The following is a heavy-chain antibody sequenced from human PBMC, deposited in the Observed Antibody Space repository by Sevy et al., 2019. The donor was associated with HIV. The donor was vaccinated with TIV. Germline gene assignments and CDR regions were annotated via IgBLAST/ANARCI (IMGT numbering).Heavy chain of an antibody. J-gene: IGHJ4*02. CDR1: GFTFKNAW. V-gene: IGHV3-15*01. Sequence: GGSLRLSCLASGFTFKNAWMSWVRQTPEKGLEWVGRIKSKTDGGTRDFAAVVKGRFAITRDDSKNTVSLQMDNLRTEDTAIYYCTAGVGTSDFDYWGQGILVTVSS. D-gene: IGHD3-3*01. CDR3: TAGVGTSDFDY. CDR2: IKSKTDGGTR.